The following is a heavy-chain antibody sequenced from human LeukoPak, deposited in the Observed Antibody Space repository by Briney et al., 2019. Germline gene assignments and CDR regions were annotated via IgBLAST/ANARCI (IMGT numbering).Heavy chain of an antibody. D-gene: IGHD6-19*01. CDR1: GFTFSSYA. CDR2: IIGSGGST. CDR3: AKRIAVAGPYFDY. V-gene: IGHV3-23*01. J-gene: IGHJ4*02. Sequence: GGCLRLSCAASGFTFSSYAMSWVRQAPGKGLEWVSAIIGSGGSTYYADSVKGRFTISRDNSKNTLYLQMNSLRAEDTAVYYCAKRIAVAGPYFDYWGQGAMLTVSP.